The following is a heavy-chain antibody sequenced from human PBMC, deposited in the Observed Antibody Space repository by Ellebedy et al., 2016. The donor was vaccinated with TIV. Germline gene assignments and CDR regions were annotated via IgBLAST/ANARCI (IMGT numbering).Heavy chain of an antibody. Sequence: GESLKISCAASGFRFSSYWMSWVRQAPGKGLEWVASIKQDGSERPYVDSVKGRFTISRDNAKDSLYLQISSLRVEDTAVYYCARERNYYFDLWGRGTLVTVS. CDR3: ARERNYYFDL. D-gene: IGHD1-7*01. CDR1: GFRFSSYW. V-gene: IGHV3-7*01. J-gene: IGHJ2*01. CDR2: IKQDGSER.